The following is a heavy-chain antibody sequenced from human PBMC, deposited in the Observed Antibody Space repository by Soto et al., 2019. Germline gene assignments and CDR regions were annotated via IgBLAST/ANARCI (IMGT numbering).Heavy chain of an antibody. Sequence: QVQLVESGGGVVQPGRSLRLSCAASGFTFSSYGMHWVRQAPGKGLEWVAVISYDGSNKYYADSVKGRFTISRDNSKNTLYLQMNSLRAEDTAVYYCAKSSQGYCSSTSCHSNWFDPWGQGTLVTVSS. CDR1: GFTFSSYG. CDR3: AKSSQGYCSSTSCHSNWFDP. J-gene: IGHJ5*02. D-gene: IGHD2-2*02. CDR2: ISYDGSNK. V-gene: IGHV3-30*18.